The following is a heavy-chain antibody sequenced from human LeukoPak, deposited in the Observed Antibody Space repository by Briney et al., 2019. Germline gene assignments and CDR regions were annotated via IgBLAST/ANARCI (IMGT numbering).Heavy chain of an antibody. D-gene: IGHD3-3*01. CDR2: MNPNSGNT. J-gene: IGHJ6*03. CDR1: GYTFTSYD. Sequence: GASVTVSFKASGYTFTSYDINGVRQATGQGLEWMGWMNPNSGNTGYAQKFQGRVTMTRNTSISTAYMELSSLRSEDTAVYYCARELRAGYDFWSGSYYYYYMDVWGKGTTVTVSS. V-gene: IGHV1-8*01. CDR3: ARELRAGYDFWSGSYYYYYMDV.